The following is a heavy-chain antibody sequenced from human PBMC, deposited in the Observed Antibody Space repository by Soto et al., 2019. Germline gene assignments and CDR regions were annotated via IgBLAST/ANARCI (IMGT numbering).Heavy chain of an antibody. CDR1: GGTFSSYA. Sequence: SVKVSFKASGGTFSSYAISWLRQAPGQGLEWMGGIIPIFGTANYAQKFQGRVTITADESTSTAYMELSSLRSEDTAVYYCKGEDDSSGYYYSRDAFDIWGQGTMVTVSS. CDR3: KGEDDSSGYYYSRDAFDI. D-gene: IGHD3-22*01. J-gene: IGHJ3*02. V-gene: IGHV1-69*13. CDR2: IIPIFGTA.